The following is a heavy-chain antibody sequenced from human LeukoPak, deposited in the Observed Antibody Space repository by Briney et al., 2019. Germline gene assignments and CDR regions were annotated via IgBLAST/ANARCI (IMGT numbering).Heavy chain of an antibody. Sequence: PGGSLRLSCAVSGFTFSNYAMDWVRQAPGKGLEWVSVVSGNGGSTYYADSVKGRFTTSRDNSKNTVYLQMNSLRAEDTAVYYCATFYDSGGYYLNFEYWGQGTLVTVSS. CDR2: VSGNGGST. V-gene: IGHV3-23*01. CDR1: GFTFSNYA. J-gene: IGHJ4*02. D-gene: IGHD3-22*01. CDR3: ATFYDSGGYYLNFEY.